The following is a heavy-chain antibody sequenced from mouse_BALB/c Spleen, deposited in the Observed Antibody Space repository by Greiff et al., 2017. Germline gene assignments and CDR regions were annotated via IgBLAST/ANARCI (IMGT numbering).Heavy chain of an antibody. J-gene: IGHJ4*01. V-gene: IGHV2-9*02. CDR1: GFSLTSYG. CDR3: ARGGYGNYSYAMDY. Sequence: VQLVESGPGLVAPSQSLSITCTVSGFSLTSYGVHWVRQPPGKGLEWLGVIWAGGSTNYNSALMSRLSISKDNSKSQVFLKMNSLQTDDTAMYYCARGGYGNYSYAMDYWGQGTSVTVSS. CDR2: IWAGGST. D-gene: IGHD2-1*01.